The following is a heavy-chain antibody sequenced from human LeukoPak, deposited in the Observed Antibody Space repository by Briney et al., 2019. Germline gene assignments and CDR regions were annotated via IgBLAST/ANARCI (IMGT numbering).Heavy chain of an antibody. CDR2: IYYSGST. Sequence: SETLSLTCTVSGGSISSYYWSWIRQPPGKGLEWIGYIYYSGSTNYNPSLKSRVTISVDTSKNQFSLKLSSVTAADTAVYYCARVPSSGWYGAFDIWGQGTVVTVSS. CDR3: ARVPSSGWYGAFDI. V-gene: IGHV4-59*01. J-gene: IGHJ3*02. CDR1: GGSISSYY. D-gene: IGHD6-19*01.